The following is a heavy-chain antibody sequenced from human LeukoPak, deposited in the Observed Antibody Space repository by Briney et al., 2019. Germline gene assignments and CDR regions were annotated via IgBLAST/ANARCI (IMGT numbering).Heavy chain of an antibody. D-gene: IGHD3-10*01. Sequence: SETLSLTCTVSGGSMSSYYWSWIRQPAGKGLEGMGRIYTSGSTNYNPSLKSRVTMSVDTSKNQYSLKLSSVTAADTAVYYCATDRRTSGGDFDYWGQGTLVTVSS. CDR1: GGSMSSYY. CDR2: IYTSGST. CDR3: ATDRRTSGGDFDY. J-gene: IGHJ4*02. V-gene: IGHV4-4*07.